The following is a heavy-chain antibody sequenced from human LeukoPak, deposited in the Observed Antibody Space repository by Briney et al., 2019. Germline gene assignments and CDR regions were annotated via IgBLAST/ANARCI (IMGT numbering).Heavy chain of an antibody. CDR3: ATREHQVHRPPGDY. J-gene: IGHJ4*02. Sequence: SETLSLTCAVSGASITISDYFWGWIRLPTGKGRDWIGTISHTGTTYYNPSLQSRVSISVDKSRNQFSLKLSSVTAADTAVYYCATREHQVHRPPGDYWGQGTQVTVSS. CDR2: ISHTGTT. V-gene: IGHV4-39*01. CDR1: GASITISDYF. D-gene: IGHD1-26*01.